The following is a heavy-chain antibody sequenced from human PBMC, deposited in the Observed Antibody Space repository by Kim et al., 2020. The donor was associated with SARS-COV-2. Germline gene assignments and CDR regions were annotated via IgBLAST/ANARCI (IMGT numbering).Heavy chain of an antibody. CDR2: INPSGGGTT. CDR1: GYIFPNYS. D-gene: IGHD2-2*01. Sequence: ASVKVSCKASGYIFPNYSMHWVRQAPGQGLEWMGIINPSGGGTTYYAQKFQGRVTMTRDTSTSTLYMELSSLKSEDTAVYFCVRSYAAIDFWGQGTLITVSS. V-gene: IGHV1-46*01. J-gene: IGHJ4*02. CDR3: VRSYAAIDF.